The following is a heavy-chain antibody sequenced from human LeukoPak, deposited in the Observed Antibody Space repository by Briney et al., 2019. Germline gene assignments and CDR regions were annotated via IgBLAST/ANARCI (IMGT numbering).Heavy chain of an antibody. CDR2: ISYDGSNK. V-gene: IGHV3-30-3*01. Sequence: GGSLRLSCAASGFTFSSYAMHWVRQAPGKGLEWVAVISYDGSNKYYADSVKGRFTISRDNSKNTLYLQMNSLRAEDTDVYYCARDKYSSGWSNFDYWGQGTLVTVSS. CDR1: GFTFSSYA. D-gene: IGHD6-19*01. J-gene: IGHJ4*02. CDR3: ARDKYSSGWSNFDY.